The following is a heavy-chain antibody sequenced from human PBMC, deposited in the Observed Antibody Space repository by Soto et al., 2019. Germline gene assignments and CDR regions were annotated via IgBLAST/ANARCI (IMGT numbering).Heavy chain of an antibody. CDR3: AKGRTYFDY. V-gene: IGHV3-30-3*01. CDR1: GFTFNTYA. J-gene: IGHJ4*02. CDR2: ISYDGSNQ. Sequence: QVQLVESGGGVVQPGRSLRLSCAASGFTFNTYAMHWVRQAPGNGLEWMAAISYDGSNQYYAASVKGRFTISRDNSRNTLFLQMNSLRAEDTALYYCAKGRTYFDYWGQGTLATVSS.